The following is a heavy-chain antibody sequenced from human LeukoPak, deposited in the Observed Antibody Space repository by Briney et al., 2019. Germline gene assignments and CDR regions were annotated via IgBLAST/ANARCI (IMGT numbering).Heavy chain of an antibody. CDR3: AKGGYCTGGTCTLFHY. CDR2: IGADGGDT. CDR1: EFTFSSYP. D-gene: IGHD2-15*01. V-gene: IGHV3-23*01. Sequence: AGGSLRLSCAASEFTFSSYPMSWVRQAPGKGLEWVSAIGADGGDTYYAHSVKGRFTISRDNSKNTLYLQMNGLRAEDTALYYCAKGGYCTGGTCTLFHYWGQGTLVTVSS. J-gene: IGHJ4*02.